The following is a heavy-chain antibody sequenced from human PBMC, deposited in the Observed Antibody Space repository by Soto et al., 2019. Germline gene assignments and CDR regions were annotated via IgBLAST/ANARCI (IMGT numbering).Heavy chain of an antibody. V-gene: IGHV1-8*01. D-gene: IGHD2-2*02. CDR1: GYSFTTYD. CDR3: ARPYCDASSCFTDWLDP. J-gene: IGHJ5*02. CDR2: VNPKSGST. Sequence: EASVKVSCKASGYSFTTYDIHWVRQAAGQGLEWMGWVNPKSGSTDYAQKFRGRVTMTSNTSISTAYMQLSALTSEDTAVYYCARPYCDASSCFTDWLDPWGPGTLVTVSS.